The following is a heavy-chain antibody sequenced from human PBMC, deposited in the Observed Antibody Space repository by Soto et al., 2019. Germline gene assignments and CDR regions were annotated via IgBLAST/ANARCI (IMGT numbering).Heavy chain of an antibody. D-gene: IGHD6-13*01. CDR2: INGDGRST. J-gene: IGHJ4*02. V-gene: IGHV3-74*03. CDR1: GFTFSNYW. Sequence: EVQLVESGGGLVQPGGSLRLPCAASGFTFSNYWMHWVRQDPGKGLVWVARINGDGRSTTYADSVKGRFTISRDNAKNTLYLQMNSLRAEDTAVYYCARDDSSSWYDYWGQGTMVTVSS. CDR3: ARDDSSSWYDY.